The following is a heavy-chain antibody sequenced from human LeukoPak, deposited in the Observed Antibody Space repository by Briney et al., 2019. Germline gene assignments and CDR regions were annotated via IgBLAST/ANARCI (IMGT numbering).Heavy chain of an antibody. CDR2: ISGSGGST. J-gene: IGHJ4*02. CDR3: ARGMRSSGYPMTFDY. CDR1: GFTFSSYA. D-gene: IGHD3-22*01. Sequence: PGGSLRLSCAASGFTFSSYAMSWVRQAPGKGLEWVSTISGSGGSTYYADSVKGRFTISRDNSKNTPYLQMNSLRAEDTAKYYCARGMRSSGYPMTFDYWGQGTLVTVSS. V-gene: IGHV3-23*01.